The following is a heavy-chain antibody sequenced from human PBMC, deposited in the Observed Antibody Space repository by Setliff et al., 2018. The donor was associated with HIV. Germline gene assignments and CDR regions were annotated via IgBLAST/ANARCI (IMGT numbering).Heavy chain of an antibody. CDR1: GYTFTSYI. Sequence: SVKVSCKASGYTFTSYILHWVRQAPGQGLEWMGRIIPIFGTANYAQKFQGRVTITADESTSTAYMELSSLRSEDTAVYYCARGATITYYFDYWGQGTLVTVSS. D-gene: IGHD5-12*01. CDR2: IIPIFGTA. J-gene: IGHJ4*02. CDR3: ARGATITYYFDY. V-gene: IGHV1-69*13.